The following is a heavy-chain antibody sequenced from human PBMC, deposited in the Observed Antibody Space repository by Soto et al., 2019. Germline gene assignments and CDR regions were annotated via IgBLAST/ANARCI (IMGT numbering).Heavy chain of an antibody. J-gene: IGHJ3*02. CDR1: SVSNAW. V-gene: IGHV3-15*07. D-gene: IGHD3-10*01. CDR3: TTERLPYYYGSGSYPHDAFDI. CDR2: IKSKTDGGTT. Sequence: SVSNAWMNWVRQAPGKGLEWVGRIKSKTDGGTTDYAAPVKGRFTISRDDSKNTLYLQMNSLKTEDTAVYYCTTERLPYYYGSGSYPHDAFDIGGQGKMVTVSS.